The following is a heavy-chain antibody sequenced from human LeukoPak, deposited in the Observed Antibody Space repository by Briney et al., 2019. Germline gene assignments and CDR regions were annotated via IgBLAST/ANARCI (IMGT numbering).Heavy chain of an antibody. CDR2: IYYSGST. V-gene: IGHV4-59*08. Sequence: SETLSLTCTVSGGSISSYYWSWIRQPPGKGLEWIGYIYYSGSTNYNPSLKSRVTISVDTSKNQFSLKLSSVTAADTAVYYCASPGYSSSWYYFDYWSQGTLVTVSS. D-gene: IGHD6-13*01. CDR3: ASPGYSSSWYYFDY. CDR1: GGSISSYY. J-gene: IGHJ4*02.